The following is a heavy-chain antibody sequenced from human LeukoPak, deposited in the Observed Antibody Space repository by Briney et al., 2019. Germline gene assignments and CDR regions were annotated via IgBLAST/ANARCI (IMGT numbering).Heavy chain of an antibody. D-gene: IGHD6-19*01. CDR3: ARDGAGYSSGWAPDY. V-gene: IGHV1-69*13. Sequence: ASVKVSCKASGGTFSSYAISWVRQAPGQGLEWMGGIIPIFGTANYAQKFQGRVTITADESTSTAYMELSSLRSEDTAVYYCARDGAGYSSGWAPDYWGRGTLVTVSS. CDR1: GGTFSSYA. J-gene: IGHJ4*02. CDR2: IIPIFGTA.